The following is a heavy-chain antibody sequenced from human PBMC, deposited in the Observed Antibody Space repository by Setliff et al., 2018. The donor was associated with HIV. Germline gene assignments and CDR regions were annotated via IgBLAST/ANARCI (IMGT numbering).Heavy chain of an antibody. D-gene: IGHD1-7*01. CDR3: VKWNYPNS. Sequence: GGSLRLSCTASGFAFNNYIMNWVRQAPGKGLEWISSISARSSSMYFADSVRGRFTISRDNARNSLYLQMNNLRAEDTAVYYCVKWNYPNSWGQGTLVTVSS. J-gene: IGHJ4*02. V-gene: IGHV3-21*01. CDR1: GFAFNNYI. CDR2: ISARSSSM.